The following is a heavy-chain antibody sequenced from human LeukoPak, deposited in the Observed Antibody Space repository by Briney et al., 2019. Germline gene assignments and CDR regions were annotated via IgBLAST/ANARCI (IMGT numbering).Heavy chain of an antibody. J-gene: IGHJ4*02. CDR1: GYTFTGYY. CDR3: ARDRYYDFWSGYYNSEYYFDY. V-gene: IGHV1-2*02. CDR2: INPNSGGT. Sequence: ASAKVSCKASGYTFTGYYMHWVRQAPGQGLEWMGWINPNSGGTNYAQKFQGRVTMTRDTSISTAYMELSRLRSDDTAVYYCARDRYYDFWSGYYNSEYYFDYWGQGTLVTVSS. D-gene: IGHD3-3*01.